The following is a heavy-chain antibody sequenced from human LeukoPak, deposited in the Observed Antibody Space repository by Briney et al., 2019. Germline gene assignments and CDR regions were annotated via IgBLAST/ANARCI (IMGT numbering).Heavy chain of an antibody. CDR3: ARGYPSGSHSVYYYYGMDV. V-gene: IGHV1-69*04. D-gene: IGHD1-26*01. CDR2: IIPILGIA. CDR1: GGTFSSYA. Sequence: GASVKVSCKASGGTFSSYAISWVRQAPGQGLEWMGRIIPILGIANYAQKFQGRVTITADKSTSTAYMELSSLRSEDTAVYYCARGYPSGSHSVYYYYGMDVWGQGTTVTVSS. J-gene: IGHJ6*02.